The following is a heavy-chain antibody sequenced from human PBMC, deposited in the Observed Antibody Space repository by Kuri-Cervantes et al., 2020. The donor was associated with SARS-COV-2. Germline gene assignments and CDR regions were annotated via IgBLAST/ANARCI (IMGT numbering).Heavy chain of an antibody. V-gene: IGHV1-46*01. D-gene: IGHD6-6*01. CDR3: ARASWGYSSSSPGGY. Sequence: ASVKVSCKASGGTFSSYAISWVRQAPGQGLEWMGIINPSGDSTTYAQKFQGRVTMTRDTSTTTVYMELSSLRSEDTAVYFCARASWGYSSSSPGGYWGQGTLVTVSS. CDR1: GGTFSSYA. J-gene: IGHJ4*02. CDR2: INPSGDST.